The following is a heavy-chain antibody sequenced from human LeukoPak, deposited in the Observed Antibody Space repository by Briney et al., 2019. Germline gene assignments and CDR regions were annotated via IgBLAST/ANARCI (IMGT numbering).Heavy chain of an antibody. CDR2: IKQDGSGE. CDR1: GFTFSTYW. D-gene: IGHD6-19*01. Sequence: GGSLRLSCAASGFTFSTYWLSWVRQAPGKGLEWVANIKQDGSGEAYVDSVKGRFTISRDNAKNSLYLQMNSLRAEDTAVYYCAGGSGWLIEVYWGQGSLVTVSS. J-gene: IGHJ4*02. CDR3: AGGSGWLIEVY. V-gene: IGHV3-7*01.